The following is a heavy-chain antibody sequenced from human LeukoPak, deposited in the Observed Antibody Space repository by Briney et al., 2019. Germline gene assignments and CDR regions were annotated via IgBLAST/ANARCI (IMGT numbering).Heavy chain of an antibody. Sequence: SETLSLTCTVSGGSISSYYWSWIRQPPGKGLEWIGYIYHSGSTYYNPSLKSRVTISVDRSKNQFSLKLSSVTAADTAVYYCARASPIHYWGQGTLVTVSS. CDR2: IYHSGST. V-gene: IGHV4-59*12. J-gene: IGHJ4*02. CDR3: ARASPIHY. D-gene: IGHD2-2*01. CDR1: GGSISSYY.